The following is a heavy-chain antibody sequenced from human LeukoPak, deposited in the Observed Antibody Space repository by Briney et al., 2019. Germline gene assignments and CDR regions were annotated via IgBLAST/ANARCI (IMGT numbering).Heavy chain of an antibody. CDR3: TRDRPSLIMITFGGVIAPFDY. CDR2: IRSKAYGGTT. Sequence: NPGGSLRLSCTASGFTFGDYAMSWFRQAPGKGLEWVGFIRSKAYGGTTEYAASVKGRFTISRDDSKSIAYLQMNSLKTEDTAVYYCTRDRPSLIMITFGGVIAPFDYWGQGTLVTVSS. J-gene: IGHJ4*02. CDR1: GFTFGDYA. D-gene: IGHD3-16*02. V-gene: IGHV3-49*05.